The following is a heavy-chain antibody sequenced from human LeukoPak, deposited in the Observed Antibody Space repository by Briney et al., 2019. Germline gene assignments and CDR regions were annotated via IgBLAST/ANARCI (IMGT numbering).Heavy chain of an antibody. V-gene: IGHV4-34*01. D-gene: IGHD3-22*01. CDR1: GGSFSGYY. CDR2: INHSGST. CDR3: ARGAYSSGYHGYAFDI. Sequence: SETLSLTCAVYGGSFSGYYWSWIRQPPGKGLEWIGEINHSGSTNYNPSLKSRVTISVDTSKNQFSLKLSSVTAADTAVYYCARGAYSSGYHGYAFDIWGQGTMVTVSS. J-gene: IGHJ3*02.